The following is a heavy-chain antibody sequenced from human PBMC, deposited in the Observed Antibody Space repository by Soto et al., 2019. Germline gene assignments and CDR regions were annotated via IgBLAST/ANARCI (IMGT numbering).Heavy chain of an antibody. J-gene: IGHJ4*02. Sequence: ASVKVSCKASGYTFTSYDIYWVRQATGQGLEWMGWMNPNTGNSGYAQKFQGRVTMTSDTSISTAHMELSSLRSEDTAVYYCARRAETNGWDGFGADKYYFDFWGQGTLVTVSS. CDR1: GYTFTSYD. CDR3: ARRAETNGWDGFGADKYYFDF. V-gene: IGHV1-8*01. CDR2: MNPNTGNS. D-gene: IGHD6-19*01.